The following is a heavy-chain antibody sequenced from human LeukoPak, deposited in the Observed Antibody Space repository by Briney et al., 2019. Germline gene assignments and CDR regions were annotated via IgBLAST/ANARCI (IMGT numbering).Heavy chain of an antibody. J-gene: IGHJ4*02. CDR1: GFTFTSSA. Sequence: SVKVSCKASGFTFTSSAVQGVRQAGGQRLEWIGWIVVGSGNTNYAQKFQERVTITRDMSTSTAYMELSSLRSEDTAVYYCAALARYYDSSGYYDYWGPRTLVTVSS. D-gene: IGHD3-22*01. CDR2: IVVGSGNT. CDR3: AALARYYDSSGYYDY. V-gene: IGHV1-58*01.